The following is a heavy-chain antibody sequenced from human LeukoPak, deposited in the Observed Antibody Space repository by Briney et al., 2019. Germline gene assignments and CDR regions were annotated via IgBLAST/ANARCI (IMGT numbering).Heavy chain of an antibody. V-gene: IGHV1-8*03. CDR3: ARGLDCTNGVCYRGDYYYYMDV. CDR2: MNPNSGNT. CDR1: GYTFTSYD. Sequence: ASVKVSCKASGYTFTSYDINWVRQATGQGLEWMGWMNPNSGNTGYAQKFQGRVTITRNTSISTACMELSSLRSEDTAVYYCARGLDCTNGVCYRGDYYYYMDVWGKGTTVTVSS. D-gene: IGHD2-8*01. J-gene: IGHJ6*03.